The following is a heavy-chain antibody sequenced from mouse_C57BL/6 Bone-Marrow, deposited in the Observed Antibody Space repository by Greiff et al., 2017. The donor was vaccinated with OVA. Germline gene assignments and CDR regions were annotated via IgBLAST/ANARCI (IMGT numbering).Heavy chain of an antibody. CDR1: GYSITSGYD. CDR2: ISYSGST. CDR3: ARGYYGYAWFAY. V-gene: IGHV3-1*01. J-gene: IGHJ3*01. D-gene: IGHD2-2*01. Sequence: EVQGVESGPGMVKPSQSLSLTCTVTGYSITSGYDWHWIRHFPGNKLEWMGYISYSGSTNYNPSLKSRISITHDTSKNHFFLKLKSVTTEDTATYYCARGYYGYAWFAYWGQGTLVTVSA.